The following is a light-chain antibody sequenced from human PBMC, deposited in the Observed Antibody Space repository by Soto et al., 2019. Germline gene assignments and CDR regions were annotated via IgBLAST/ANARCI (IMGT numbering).Light chain of an antibody. CDR3: QQFYRSPFA. Sequence: DIVMTQSPDSLAVSLGERATINCKSSQSVSNYLTWYQQKPGQPPKLLIYWASARESGVPDRFSGSGSGTDFTLTIRCLQADDVAVYCCQQFYRSPFAFGPGTKVDLK. CDR1: QSVSNY. V-gene: IGKV4-1*01. CDR2: WAS. J-gene: IGKJ3*01.